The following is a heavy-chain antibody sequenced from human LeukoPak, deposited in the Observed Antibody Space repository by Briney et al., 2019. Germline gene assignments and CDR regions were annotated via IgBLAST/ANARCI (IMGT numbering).Heavy chain of an antibody. CDR3: ARGNFDPGAFDI. J-gene: IGHJ3*02. CDR1: GGSISSSSYY. Sequence: SETLSLTCTVSGGSISSSSYYWGWIRQPPGKGLEWIGSIYYSGSTYYNPSLKSRVTISVDTSKNQFSLKLSSVTAADTAVYYCARGNFDPGAFDIWGQGTMVTVSS. D-gene: IGHD3-9*01. CDR2: IYYSGST. V-gene: IGHV4-39*07.